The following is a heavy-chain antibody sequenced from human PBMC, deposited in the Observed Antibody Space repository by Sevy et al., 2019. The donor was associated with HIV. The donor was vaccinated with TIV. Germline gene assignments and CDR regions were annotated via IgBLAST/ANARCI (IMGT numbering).Heavy chain of an antibody. CDR2: IYYNGHI. Sequence: SETLSLTCTVSGGSITSLYWNWIRQPPGKGLEWIAIIYYNGHINYNPSLKSRVTLSLDTSKNQFSLRLSSGTAEDTAMYYCAGENAWGRGYSWGQGTLVTVSS. CDR1: GGSITSLY. J-gene: IGHJ4*02. D-gene: IGHD1-26*01. CDR3: AGENAWGRGYS. V-gene: IGHV4-59*08.